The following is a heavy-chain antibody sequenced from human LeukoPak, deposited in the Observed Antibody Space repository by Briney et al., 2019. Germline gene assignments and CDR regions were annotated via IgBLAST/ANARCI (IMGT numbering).Heavy chain of an antibody. J-gene: IGHJ5*02. CDR1: GFNFAQSS. CDR2: ISFDETHQ. Sequence: PGGSLRLSCAASGFNFAQSSMHWVRQAPGKGLEWLAVISFDETHQNYAESVKGRFTISRDNSKNTLDLQMNSLRGDDTAVYYCARRKLTFIATWGQGTLVTVSS. CDR3: ARRKLTFIAT. V-gene: IGHV3-30*04. D-gene: IGHD2-21*01.